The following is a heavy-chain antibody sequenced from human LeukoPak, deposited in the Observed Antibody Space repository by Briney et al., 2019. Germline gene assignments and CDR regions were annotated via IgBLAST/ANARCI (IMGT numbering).Heavy chain of an antibody. D-gene: IGHD3-16*02. Sequence: GGSLRLSCAASGFTFSSYWMSWVRQAPGKGLEWVANIKQDGSEKYYVDSVKGRFTISRDNAKNSLYLQMNSLRAEDTAVYYCARGHDYVWGSYRVYFDYWGQGTLVTVSS. CDR2: IKQDGSEK. J-gene: IGHJ4*02. V-gene: IGHV3-7*01. CDR3: ARGHDYVWGSYRVYFDY. CDR1: GFTFSSYW.